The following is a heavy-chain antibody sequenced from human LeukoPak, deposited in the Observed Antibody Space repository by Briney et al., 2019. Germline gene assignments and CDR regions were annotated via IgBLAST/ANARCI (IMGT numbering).Heavy chain of an antibody. J-gene: IGHJ4*02. Sequence: ASVKVSCKASGGTFSSYAISWVRQAPGQGLGWMGGIIPIFGTANYAQKFQGRVTITTDESTSTAYMELSSLRSEDTAVYYCARGQWELHRALDYWGQGTLVTVSS. CDR3: ARGQWELHRALDY. D-gene: IGHD1-26*01. CDR2: IIPIFGTA. V-gene: IGHV1-69*05. CDR1: GGTFSSYA.